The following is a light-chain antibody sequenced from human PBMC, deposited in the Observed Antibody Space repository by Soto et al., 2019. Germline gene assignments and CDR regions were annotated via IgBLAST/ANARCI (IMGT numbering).Light chain of an antibody. CDR1: SSEIGGYNY. J-gene: IGLJ2*01. V-gene: IGLV2-14*01. CDR3: SSYKTSSTVVV. Sequence: QSVLTQPASVSGSPGQSITISCTGTSSEIGGYNYVSWYQQYPGKAPKLMIFGVSDPPSGVSNRFSGSKSGTTASLTISRLQADDEAYYYCSSYKTSSTVVVFGGGTKVTVL. CDR2: GVS.